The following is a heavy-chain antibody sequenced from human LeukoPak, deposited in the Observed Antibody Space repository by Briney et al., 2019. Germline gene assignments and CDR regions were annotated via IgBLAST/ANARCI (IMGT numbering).Heavy chain of an antibody. D-gene: IGHD4-17*01. J-gene: IGHJ4*02. V-gene: IGHV3-21*01. CDR3: ARDDGDYAHPVDY. CDR2: IDPSSTYI. Sequence: GGSLRLSCSASRFTFSSYTMNWVRQAPGKGLEWVSSIDPSSTYIYYADSVKGRFTISRDNAQNSLYLQMNSLRAEDTAVYYCARDDGDYAHPVDYWGQGTLVTVSS. CDR1: RFTFSSYT.